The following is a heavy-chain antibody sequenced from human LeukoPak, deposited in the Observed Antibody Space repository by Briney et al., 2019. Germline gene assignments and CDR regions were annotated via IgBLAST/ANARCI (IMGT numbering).Heavy chain of an antibody. CDR2: IYSGGDT. V-gene: IGHV3-53*01. CDR3: ARDWDDGRAERPA. Sequence: GGSLRLSCAASGFSVSGNYMSWVRQAPGKGLDCVAVIYSGGDTYYADSVKGRFTISRGKSKNTVYLQMNSLRAEDTAVYYCARDWDDGRAERPAWGQGTLVTVSS. CDR1: GFSVSGNY. J-gene: IGHJ5*02. D-gene: IGHD3-22*01.